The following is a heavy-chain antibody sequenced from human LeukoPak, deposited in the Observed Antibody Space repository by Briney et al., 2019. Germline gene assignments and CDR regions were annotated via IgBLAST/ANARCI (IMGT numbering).Heavy chain of an antibody. CDR3: ARVGITMVRGVNYNWFDP. CDR1: GYTFTGYY. V-gene: IGHV1-2*06. CDR2: INPNSGGT. Sequence: ASVKVSCKASGYTFTGYYMHWVRQAPGQGLEWMGRINPNSGGTNYAQKFQGRVTMTRDTSISTPYMELSRLRSDDTAVYYCARVGITMVRGVNYNWFDPWGQGTLVTVSS. D-gene: IGHD3-10*01. J-gene: IGHJ5*02.